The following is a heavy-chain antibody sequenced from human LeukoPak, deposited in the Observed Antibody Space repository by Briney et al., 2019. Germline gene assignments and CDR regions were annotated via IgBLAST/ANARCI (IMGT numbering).Heavy chain of an antibody. Sequence: GGSLRLSCAASGNYWMHWVRQAPGKGLVWVSHINSDGSWTSYADSVKGRFTISKDNAENTLYLQMNSLRAEDAAVYYCSRGYSSNWYNWFDPWGQGTLVTVSS. CDR2: INSDGSWT. J-gene: IGHJ5*02. CDR1: GNYW. D-gene: IGHD6-13*01. V-gene: IGHV3-74*01. CDR3: SRGYSSNWYNWFDP.